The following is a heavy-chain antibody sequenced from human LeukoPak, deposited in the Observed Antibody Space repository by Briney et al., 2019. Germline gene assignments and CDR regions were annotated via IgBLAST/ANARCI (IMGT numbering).Heavy chain of an antibody. J-gene: IGHJ5*02. Sequence: GSLRLSCAASGFTFSSYEMNWVRQAPGKGLEWVSYISSSGSTIYYADSVKGRFTISRDNAKNSLYLQMNSLRAEDTAVYYCARQVSYYDSSGYYANWFDPWGQGTLVTVSS. D-gene: IGHD3-22*01. CDR2: ISSSGSTI. V-gene: IGHV3-48*03. CDR1: GFTFSSYE. CDR3: ARQVSYYDSSGYYANWFDP.